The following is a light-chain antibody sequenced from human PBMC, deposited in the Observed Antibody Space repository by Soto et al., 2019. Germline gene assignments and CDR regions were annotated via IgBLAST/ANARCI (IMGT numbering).Light chain of an antibody. CDR1: QSVSSN. J-gene: IGKJ1*01. V-gene: IGKV3-15*01. CDR2: GAF. Sequence: EIVMTQSPVTLSVSPGERATLSCRASQSVSSNLAWYQQKPGQAPSLLIYGAFTRATGIPARFSGTGSGTVFTLNISSLQSEDFALYYCQQYNDWPLTFGQGTKVDIK. CDR3: QQYNDWPLT.